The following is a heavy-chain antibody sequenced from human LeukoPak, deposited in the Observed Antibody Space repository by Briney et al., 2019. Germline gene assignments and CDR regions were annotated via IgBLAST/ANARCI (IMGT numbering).Heavy chain of an antibody. CDR2: ISGSGGNT. CDR1: GLSFNNFA. V-gene: IGHV3-23*01. D-gene: IGHD3-10*01. J-gene: IGHJ6*02. Sequence: GGSLRLSCAASGLSFNNFAMSWVRQAPGKGLEWVSTISGSGGNTYYADSVKGRFTISRDNSKNTLYLQMSSLRAEDTAVYYCARDFYFGSGSSYSYGMDVWGQGTTVTVSS. CDR3: ARDFYFGSGSSYSYGMDV.